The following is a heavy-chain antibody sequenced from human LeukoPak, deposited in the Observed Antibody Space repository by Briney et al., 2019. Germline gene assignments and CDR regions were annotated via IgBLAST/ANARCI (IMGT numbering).Heavy chain of an antibody. V-gene: IGHV1-18*01. Sequence: GASVKVSCKASGGTFSSYAISWVRQAPGQGLEWMGGISAYNGNTNYAQKLQGRVTMTTDTSTSTAYMELRSLRSDDTAVYYCARADGSGSYYVFGDIWGQGTMVTVSS. CDR1: GGTFSSYA. D-gene: IGHD3-10*01. J-gene: IGHJ3*02. CDR2: ISAYNGNT. CDR3: ARADGSGSYYVFGDI.